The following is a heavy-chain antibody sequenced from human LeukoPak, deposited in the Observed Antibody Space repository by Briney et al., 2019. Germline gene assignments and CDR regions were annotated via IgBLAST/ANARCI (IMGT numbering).Heavy chain of an antibody. CDR1: GFTFSSYA. CDR2: ISGSGGST. Sequence: QPGGSLRLSCAASGFTFSSYAMSWVRQAPGKGLEWVSAISGSGGSTYYADSVKGRFTISRDNSKNTLYLQMNSLKTEDTAVYYCTANDTYYYDSSGYFQPFDCWGQGTLVTVSS. D-gene: IGHD3-22*01. CDR3: TANDTYYYDSSGYFQPFDC. J-gene: IGHJ4*02. V-gene: IGHV3-23*01.